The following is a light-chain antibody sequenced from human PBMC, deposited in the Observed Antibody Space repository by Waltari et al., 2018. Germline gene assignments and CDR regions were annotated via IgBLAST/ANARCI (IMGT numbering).Light chain of an antibody. J-gene: IGLJ3*02. Sequence: HSALTQPDAVSGSPGQSITISCTVSYIAFGVLKYVPWYQPRPGVAPKVLIYDVNNRASGVPTRFSGSKSGNSASLTISGLQTEDEADYYCSSYTSSTTGMFGGGTRVTVL. V-gene: IGLV2-14*03. CDR2: DVN. CDR3: SSYTSSTTGM. CDR1: YIAFGVLKY.